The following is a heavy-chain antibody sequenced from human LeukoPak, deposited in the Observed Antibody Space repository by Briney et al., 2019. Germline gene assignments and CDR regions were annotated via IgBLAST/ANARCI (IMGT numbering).Heavy chain of an antibody. CDR3: ARSTVTTTPYFDY. D-gene: IGHD4-11*01. CDR2: ISSNGGST. Sequence: GGSLRLSCAASGFTFSSYAMHWVRQAPGKGLEYVSAISSNGGSTYYANSVKGRFTISRDNSKNTLYLQMGSLRAEDMAVYYCARSTVTTTPYFDYWGQGTLVTVSS. V-gene: IGHV3-64*01. J-gene: IGHJ4*02. CDR1: GFTFSSYA.